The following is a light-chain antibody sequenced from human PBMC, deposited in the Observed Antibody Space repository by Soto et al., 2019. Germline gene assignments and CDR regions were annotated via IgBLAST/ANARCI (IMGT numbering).Light chain of an antibody. CDR1: SGSVSTTYY. Sequence: QTVVTQEPSFSVSPGGTVTLSCGLNSGSVSTTYYPSWYQQTPGQAPRTLIYNTNTRSSGVTDRFSGSILENKAALTITGAQADDESDYYCVLYMGSGIVIFGGGTKLTV. CDR2: NTN. V-gene: IGLV8-61*01. CDR3: VLYMGSGIVI. J-gene: IGLJ2*01.